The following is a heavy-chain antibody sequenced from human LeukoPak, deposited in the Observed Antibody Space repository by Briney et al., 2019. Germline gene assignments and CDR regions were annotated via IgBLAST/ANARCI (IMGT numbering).Heavy chain of an antibody. CDR2: IYTSGST. D-gene: IGHD3-22*01. J-gene: IGHJ4*02. CDR1: GFTFSSYA. Sequence: GSLRLSCAASGFTFSSYAMSWIRQPAGKGLEWIGRIYTSGSTNYNPSLKSRVTMSVDTSKNQFSLKLSSVTAADTAVYYCAIYYYDSSGYYDYWGQGTLVTVSS. CDR3: AIYYYDSSGYYDY. V-gene: IGHV4-4*07.